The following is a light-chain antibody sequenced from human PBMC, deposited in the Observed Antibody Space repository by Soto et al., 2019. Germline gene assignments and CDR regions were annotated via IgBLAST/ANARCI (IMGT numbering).Light chain of an antibody. CDR2: GNF. V-gene: IGLV1-40*01. CDR3: QSYDSSLSGYV. J-gene: IGLJ1*01. Sequence: QSVLTQPPSVSGAPGQRVTISCTGSSSNIGSHYDVHWYQQLPGAAPRLLIYGNFKRPSGVPDRFSGYKSDTSASLDITGLQAEDEADYYCQSYDSSLSGYVFGTGTKLTVL. CDR1: SSNIGSHYD.